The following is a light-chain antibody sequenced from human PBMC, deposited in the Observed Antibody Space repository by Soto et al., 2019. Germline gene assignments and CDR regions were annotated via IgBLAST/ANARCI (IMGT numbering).Light chain of an antibody. J-gene: IGKJ3*01. CDR1: QSVSSS. Sequence: ELVLTQSPATLSVSPGERATLSCRASQSVSSSLAWYRRKPGQAPRLLIYDATNRASGVPARFSGSGSGTDFTLTISSLEPEDFAVYYCQHRANWPRTFGPGTKVDIK. V-gene: IGKV3-11*01. CDR2: DAT. CDR3: QHRANWPRT.